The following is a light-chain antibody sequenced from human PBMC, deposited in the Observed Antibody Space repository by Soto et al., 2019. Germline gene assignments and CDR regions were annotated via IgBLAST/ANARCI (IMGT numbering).Light chain of an antibody. CDR2: KAS. Sequence: DIQMTQSPSTLSASVGDRVTITCRASQSIGSWLAWYQQEPGKAPKFLIYKASTLESGVPSRFSGSGSGTEFTLTISSLQPDDFPTYYCQQYETYWTFGQGTKVQIK. CDR1: QSIGSW. V-gene: IGKV1-5*03. J-gene: IGKJ1*01. CDR3: QQYETYWT.